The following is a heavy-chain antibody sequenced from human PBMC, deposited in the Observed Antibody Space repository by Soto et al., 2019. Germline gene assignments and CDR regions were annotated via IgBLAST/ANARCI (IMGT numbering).Heavy chain of an antibody. V-gene: IGHV3-23*01. Sequence: GGTLRLSYVASGFPFSSYAMSCVRQTPGKGLEWVSGISGSGGRTYYADSVKGRFTISRDNSNNTLSLQMHILRVEDTAVYFCAKGGYYSLFDIWGQGTMVTVSS. CDR3: AKGGYYSLFDI. CDR1: GFPFSSYA. D-gene: IGHD3-16*01. CDR2: ISGSGGRT. J-gene: IGHJ3*02.